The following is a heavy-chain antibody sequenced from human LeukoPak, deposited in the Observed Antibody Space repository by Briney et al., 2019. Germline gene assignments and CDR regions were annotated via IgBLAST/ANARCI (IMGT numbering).Heavy chain of an antibody. D-gene: IGHD3-3*01. J-gene: IGHJ3*02. CDR1: GFTFSSYA. V-gene: IGHV3-23*01. Sequence: PGGSLRLSCAASGFTFSSYAMSWVRQAPGKGLEWVSAISGSGGSTYYAASVKGRFTISRDNSKNTLYLQMNSLRAEDTAVYYCAKDSTYYDFWSGYYGTDAFDIWGQGTMVTVSS. CDR2: ISGSGGST. CDR3: AKDSTYYDFWSGYYGTDAFDI.